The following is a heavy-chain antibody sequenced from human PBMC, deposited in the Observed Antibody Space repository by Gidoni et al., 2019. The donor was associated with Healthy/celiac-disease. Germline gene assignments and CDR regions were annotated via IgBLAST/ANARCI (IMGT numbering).Heavy chain of an antibody. CDR3: TTPGGEGATSPSWVDY. CDR1: GFTFSNAW. Sequence: EVQLVESGGGLVKPGGSLRLSCVASGFTFSNAWMTWVRQAPGKELEWVGRIKSKTDGGTTDYAAPVKGRFTISRDDSKNTLYLQMNSLKTEDTAVYYCTTPGGEGATSPSWVDYWGQGTLVTVSS. J-gene: IGHJ4*02. CDR2: IKSKTDGGTT. V-gene: IGHV3-15*01. D-gene: IGHD1-26*01.